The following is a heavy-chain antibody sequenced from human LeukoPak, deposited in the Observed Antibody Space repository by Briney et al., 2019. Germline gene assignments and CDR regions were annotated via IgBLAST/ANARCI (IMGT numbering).Heavy chain of an antibody. CDR2: ISYDGSNE. V-gene: IGHV3-30-3*01. CDR3: AKVGGRKYYDFWSGYQSSFDY. Sequence: GGSLRLSCAASGFTFSDYAIHWVRQAPGKGLEWVAVISYDGSNEFYADSVRGRFTISRDNSRNTVYLQMNSLRIEDTSVYYCAKVGGRKYYDFWSGYQSSFDYWGQGTLVTVSS. CDR1: GFTFSDYA. J-gene: IGHJ4*02. D-gene: IGHD3-3*01.